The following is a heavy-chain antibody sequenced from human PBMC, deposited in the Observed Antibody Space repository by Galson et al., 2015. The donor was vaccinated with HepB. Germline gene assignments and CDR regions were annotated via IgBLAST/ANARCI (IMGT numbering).Heavy chain of an antibody. Sequence: SLRLSCAASGFTFSGSAMHWVRQASGKGLEWVGRIRSKANSYATAYAASVKGRFTISRDDSKNTAYLQMNSLKTEDTAVYYCTRRPRDLRDDFWSGYRYMDVWGKGTTVTVSS. CDR1: GFTFSGSA. V-gene: IGHV3-73*01. J-gene: IGHJ6*03. CDR2: IRSKANSYAT. CDR3: TRRPRDLRDDFWSGYRYMDV. D-gene: IGHD3-3*01.